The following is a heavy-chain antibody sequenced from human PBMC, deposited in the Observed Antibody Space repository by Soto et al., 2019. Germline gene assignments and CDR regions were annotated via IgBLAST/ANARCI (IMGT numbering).Heavy chain of an antibody. D-gene: IGHD1-26*01. J-gene: IGHJ4*02. CDR1: GFTVRSNY. Sequence: GGSLRLSCTASGFTVRSNYMSWVRQPPGKGLEWVGVIYSGGSTYYADSVKGRFTISRDNSKNSLYLQMNSLSAEDTAVYYCARSGSYMQPNFDYWGQGTLVTVSS. V-gene: IGHV3-66*01. CDR2: IYSGGST. CDR3: ARSGSYMQPNFDY.